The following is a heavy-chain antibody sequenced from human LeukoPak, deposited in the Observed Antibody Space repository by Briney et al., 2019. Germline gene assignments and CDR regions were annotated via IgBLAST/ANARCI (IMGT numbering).Heavy chain of an antibody. CDR1: GGSISSGSYY. V-gene: IGHV4-61*02. D-gene: IGHD3-10*01. CDR2: IYTSGST. J-gene: IGHJ4*02. CDR3: ARAFLDYYGSGSYYLLDY. Sequence: SQTLSLTCTVSGGSISSGSYYWSWIRQPAGKGLEWIGRIYTSGSTNYNPSLKSRVTISVDTSKNQFSLKLSSVTAADTAVYYCARAFLDYYGSGSYYLLDYWGQGTLVTVSS.